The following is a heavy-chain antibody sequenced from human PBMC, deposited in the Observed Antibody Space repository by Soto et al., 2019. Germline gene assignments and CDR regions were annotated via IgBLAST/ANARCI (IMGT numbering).Heavy chain of an antibody. CDR2: IFYSGST. Sequence: SETLSLTCTVSGGSISSSGHYWDWIRQPPKKGLEWIGSIFYSGSTYYNPSLKSRVTISVDTSKNQFSLKLSSVTAADTAVYYCARAYGCSGGSCYSSYFQHWGQGTLVTVSS. J-gene: IGHJ1*01. V-gene: IGHV4-39*07. CDR3: ARAYGCSGGSCYSSYFQH. D-gene: IGHD2-15*01. CDR1: GGSISSSGHY.